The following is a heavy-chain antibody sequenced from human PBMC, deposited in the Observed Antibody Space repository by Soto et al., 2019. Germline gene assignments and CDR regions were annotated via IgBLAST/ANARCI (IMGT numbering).Heavy chain of an antibody. J-gene: IGHJ4*02. D-gene: IGHD3-3*01. CDR2: ISSSSSTI. CDR3: ARDEYYDFWSGYPSPNYFDY. Sequence: GGSLRLSCAASGFTFSSYSMNWVRQAPGKGLEWVSYISSSSSTIYYADSVKGRFTITRDNAKNSLYLQMNSLRDEDTAVYYCARDEYYDFWSGYPSPNYFDYWGQGTLVTVSS. CDR1: GFTFSSYS. V-gene: IGHV3-48*02.